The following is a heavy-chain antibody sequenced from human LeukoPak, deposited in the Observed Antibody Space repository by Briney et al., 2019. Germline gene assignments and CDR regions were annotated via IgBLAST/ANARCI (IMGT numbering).Heavy chain of an antibody. V-gene: IGHV3-30*18. CDR3: AKGLYRSSSVFDY. D-gene: IGHD6-6*01. Sequence: GGSLRLSCAASGFTFSSFGMHWVRRAPGKGLEWVAAMSNDGSSEFYGDSVKGRLTISRDNSKNTLFLEMNSLRAEDTAVYYCAKGLYRSSSVFDYWGQGTLVTVSS. J-gene: IGHJ4*02. CDR1: GFTFSSFG. CDR2: MSNDGSSE.